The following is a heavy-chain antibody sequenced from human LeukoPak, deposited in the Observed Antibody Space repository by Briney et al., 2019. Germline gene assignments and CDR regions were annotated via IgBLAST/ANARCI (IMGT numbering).Heavy chain of an antibody. J-gene: IGHJ4*02. D-gene: IGHD3-10*01. Sequence: SETLSLTCAVYGGSFSGYYWSWIRQPPGKGLEWIGEINHSGSTNYNPSLKSRVTISVDTSKNQFSLKLSSVTAADTAVYYCARGRWLWFGELAYRGQGTLVTVSS. CDR2: INHSGST. CDR3: ARGRWLWFGELAY. CDR1: GGSFSGYY. V-gene: IGHV4-34*01.